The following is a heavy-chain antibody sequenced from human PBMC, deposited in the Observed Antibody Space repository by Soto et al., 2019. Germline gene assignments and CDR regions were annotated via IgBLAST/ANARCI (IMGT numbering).Heavy chain of an antibody. D-gene: IGHD3-3*02. CDR3: ARDGDDRHFFFDS. CDR1: GRSMISYY. V-gene: IGHV4-4*07. Sequence: QLQESGPGLLKPSETLSLICNVSGRSMISYYWSWLRPPPGKGLEWIGRVDTGGNTNYNPSPKSPVTRSVDAHKSQFSRKLTSVTAADTAVYYCARDGDDRHFFFDSWGQGTLVTVSS. J-gene: IGHJ4*02. CDR2: VDTGGNT.